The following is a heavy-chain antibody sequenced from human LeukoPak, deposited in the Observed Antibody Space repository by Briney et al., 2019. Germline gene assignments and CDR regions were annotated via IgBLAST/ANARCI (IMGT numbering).Heavy chain of an antibody. CDR1: GFTFSGSA. CDR3: TGNYYGSGSYADFDY. Sequence: GGSLRLSCAASGFTFSGSALHWVRQASGKGGEWVGRIRSTANGYATAYAASVKGRFTITRDESKNTAYLQMDSLKTEDTAVYYCTGNYYGSGSYADFDYWGQGTLVTVSS. V-gene: IGHV3-73*01. J-gene: IGHJ4*02. CDR2: IRSTANGYAT. D-gene: IGHD3-10*01.